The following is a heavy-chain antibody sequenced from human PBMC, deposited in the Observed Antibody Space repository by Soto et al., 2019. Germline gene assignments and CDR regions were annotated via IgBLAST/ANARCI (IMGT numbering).Heavy chain of an antibody. CDR3: ARTGGGMAARPLEY. D-gene: IGHD6-6*01. CDR2: ISAYNGNK. Sequence: QVQLVQSGGEVKKPGASVEVSCRTSGYMFTTYGMSWVRQAPGQGLEWMAWISAYNGNKKYAQKFQGRVTMTTDTSTSTVSMELRNPTSADTGTYFWARTGGGMAARPLEYWGQGTLVTVSS. CDR1: GYMFTTYG. J-gene: IGHJ4*02. V-gene: IGHV1-18*04.